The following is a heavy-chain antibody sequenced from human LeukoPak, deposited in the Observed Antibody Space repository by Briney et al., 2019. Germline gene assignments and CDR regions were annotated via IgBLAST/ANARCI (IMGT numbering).Heavy chain of an antibody. D-gene: IGHD3-22*01. V-gene: IGHV3-20*04. CDR1: VFTFDDYG. Sequence: GGSLRLSCAASVFTFDDYGMSWVRQAPGKGLEWVSGMNWNGGSTVYADSVRGRFTISRDNAKNSLYLQMNSLRAEDTALYYCARHRREQQRDYYDSSGYKFGAFDIWGQGTMVTVSS. J-gene: IGHJ3*02. CDR2: MNWNGGST. CDR3: ARHRREQQRDYYDSSGYKFGAFDI.